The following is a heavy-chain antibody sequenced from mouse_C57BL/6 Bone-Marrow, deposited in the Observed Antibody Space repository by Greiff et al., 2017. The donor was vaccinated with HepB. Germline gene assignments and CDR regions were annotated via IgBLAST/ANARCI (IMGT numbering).Heavy chain of an antibody. CDR2: IDPENGDT. D-gene: IGHD2-1*01. J-gene: IGHJ3*01. Sequence: EVKLQESGAELVRPGASVKLSCTASGFNIKDDYMHWVKQRPEQGLEWIGWIDPENGDTEYASKFQGKATITADTSSNTAYLQLSSLTSEDTAVYYCTGYLLFAYWGQGTLVTASA. V-gene: IGHV14-4*01. CDR1: GFNIKDDY. CDR3: TGYLLFAY.